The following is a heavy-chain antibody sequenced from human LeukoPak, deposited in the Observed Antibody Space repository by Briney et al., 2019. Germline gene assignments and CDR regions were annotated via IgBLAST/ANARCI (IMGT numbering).Heavy chain of an antibody. D-gene: IGHD3-10*01. J-gene: IGHJ6*03. CDR1: GGSFSGYY. CDR3: ARGTGPYGSGRYYKLYEKNYYYYYMDV. Sequence: SETLSLTCAVYGGSFSGYYWSWIRQPPGKGLEWIGEINHSGSTNYNPSLKSRVTISVDTSKNQFSLKLSSVTAADTAVYYCARGTGPYGSGRYYKLYEKNYYYYYMDVWGKGTTVTVSS. V-gene: IGHV4-34*01. CDR2: INHSGST.